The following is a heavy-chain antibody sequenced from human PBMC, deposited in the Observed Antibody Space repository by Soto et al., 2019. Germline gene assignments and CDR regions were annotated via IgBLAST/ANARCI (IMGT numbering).Heavy chain of an antibody. V-gene: IGHV3-53*04. CDR1: GFTVSSNY. Sequence: GGSLRLSCAASGFTVSSNYMSWISKAPGKGLEWVSVIYSGGSTYYADSVKGRFTISRHNSKNTLYLQMNSLRAEDTAVYYCARAVAVADPDYYYFDYWGQGTLVTVSS. CDR3: ARAVAVADPDYYYFDY. CDR2: IYSGGST. J-gene: IGHJ4*02. D-gene: IGHD6-19*01.